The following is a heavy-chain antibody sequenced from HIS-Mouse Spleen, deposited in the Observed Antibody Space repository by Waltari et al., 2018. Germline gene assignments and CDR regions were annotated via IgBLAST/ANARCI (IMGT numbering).Heavy chain of an antibody. Sequence: QLQLQESGPGLVKPSETLSLTCTVSGGPISSSSYYWGWIRQPPGKGLEWIGSIYYSGSTYYNPSLKSRVTISVDTSKNQFSLKLSSVTAADTAVYYCAREIPYSSSWYDWYFDLWGLGTLVTVSS. CDR2: IYYSGST. D-gene: IGHD6-13*01. CDR3: AREIPYSSSWYDWYFDL. J-gene: IGHJ2*01. V-gene: IGHV4-39*07. CDR1: GGPISSSSYY.